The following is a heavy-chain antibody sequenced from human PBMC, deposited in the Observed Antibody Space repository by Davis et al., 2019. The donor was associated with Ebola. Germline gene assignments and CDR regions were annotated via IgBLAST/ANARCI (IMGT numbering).Heavy chain of an antibody. D-gene: IGHD2-2*02. J-gene: IGHJ6*02. V-gene: IGHV3-21*01. CDR2: ISSSSSYI. CDR3: ARAGGIVVVPAAIRYYGMDV. CDR1: GFTFSSYW. Sequence: GESLKISCAASGFTFSSYWMSWVRQAPGKGLEWVSSISSSSSYIYYADSVKGQFTISRDNAKNSLYLQMNSLRAEDTAVYYCARAGGIVVVPAAIRYYGMDVWGQGTTVTVSS.